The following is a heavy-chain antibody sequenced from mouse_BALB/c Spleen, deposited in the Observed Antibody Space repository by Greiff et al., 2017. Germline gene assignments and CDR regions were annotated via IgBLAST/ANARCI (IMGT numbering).Heavy chain of an antibody. CDR2: IDPANGNT. Sequence: EVKLMESGAELVKPGASVKLSCTASGFNIKDTYMHWVKQRPEQGLEWIGRIDPANGNTKYDPKFQGKATITADTSSNTAYLQLSSLTSEDTAVYYCARGREGYYAMDDWGQGTSVTVSS. V-gene: IGHV14-3*02. J-gene: IGHJ4*01. CDR3: ARGREGYYAMDD. CDR1: GFNIKDTY.